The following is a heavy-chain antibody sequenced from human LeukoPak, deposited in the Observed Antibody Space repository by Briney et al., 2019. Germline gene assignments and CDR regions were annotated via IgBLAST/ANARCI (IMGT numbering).Heavy chain of an antibody. CDR2: IASKTDGGTT. Sequence: GGSLRLSCAASGFTFSSYSMNWVRQAPGKGLEWVGRIASKTDGGTTDYAAPVKGRFTISRDDSKNTLFLQMNSQKTEDTAVYYCTTGIRGDCGQGTLVTVSS. CDR3: TTGIRGD. J-gene: IGHJ4*02. V-gene: IGHV3-15*04. CDR1: GFTFSSYS.